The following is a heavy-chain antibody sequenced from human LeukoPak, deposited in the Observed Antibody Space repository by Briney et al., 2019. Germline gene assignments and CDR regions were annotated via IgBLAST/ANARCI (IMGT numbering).Heavy chain of an antibody. CDR1: GYTFTGYG. D-gene: IGHD3-10*01. CDR2: ISAYNGNT. CDR3: ARAWDYGSGGYYNY. Sequence: ASVKVSCKASGYTFTGYGISWVRQAPGQGLEWMGWISAYNGNTNYAQKLQGRVTMTTDTSTSTAYMELRSLRSDDTAVYYCARAWDYGSGGYYNYWGQGTLVTVSS. J-gene: IGHJ4*02. V-gene: IGHV1-18*01.